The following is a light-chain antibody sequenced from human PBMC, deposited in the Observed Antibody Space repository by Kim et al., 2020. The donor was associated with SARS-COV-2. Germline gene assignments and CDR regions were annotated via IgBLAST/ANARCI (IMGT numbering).Light chain of an antibody. Sequence: SYELTQPLSVSVALGQTARINCGGNNIGSKTVHWYQQKPGQAPLLVIYRNNNRPSGIPERFSGSNSGNTATLTISSAQAGDEADYYCQVWDSSTYVVFGGGTKLTVL. CDR1: NIGSKT. CDR3: QVWDSSTYVV. CDR2: RNN. V-gene: IGLV3-9*01. J-gene: IGLJ2*01.